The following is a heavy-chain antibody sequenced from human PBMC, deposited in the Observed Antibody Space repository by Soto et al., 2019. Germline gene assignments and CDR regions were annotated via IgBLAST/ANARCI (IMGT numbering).Heavy chain of an antibody. CDR3: ASTAYYYDSSGYSLVAFDI. CDR1: GYTFTSYG. J-gene: IGHJ3*02. Sequence: ASVNVSCKASGYTFTSYGISWVRQAPGQGLEWMGWISAYNGNTNYAQKLQGRVTMTTDTSTSTAYMELRSLRSDDTAVYYCASTAYYYDSSGYSLVAFDIWGQGTMVTVSS. D-gene: IGHD3-22*01. CDR2: ISAYNGNT. V-gene: IGHV1-18*04.